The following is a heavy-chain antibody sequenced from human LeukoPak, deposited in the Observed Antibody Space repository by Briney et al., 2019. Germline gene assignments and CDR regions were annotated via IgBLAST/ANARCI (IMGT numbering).Heavy chain of an antibody. Sequence: GGSLRLSCAASGFTFSTYAMSWVRQAPGKGLEWVSAISGGGLSTYYADSVKGRFTISRHTSKKTLYLQMNSLRAEDTAVYYCARKVMAKRRAFDIWGQGTVVTVSS. CDR2: ISGGGLST. D-gene: IGHD5-24*01. V-gene: IGHV3-23*01. J-gene: IGHJ3*02. CDR1: GFTFSTYA. CDR3: ARKVMAKRRAFDI.